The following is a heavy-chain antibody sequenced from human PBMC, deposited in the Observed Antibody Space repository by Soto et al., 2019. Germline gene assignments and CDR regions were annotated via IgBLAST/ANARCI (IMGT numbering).Heavy chain of an antibody. J-gene: IGHJ4*02. CDR2: IKQDGSEK. D-gene: IGHD3-3*01. CDR1: GFTFSSYG. Sequence: EVRLVESGGGLVQPGGSLRLSCAASGFTFSSYGMSWVRQAPGKGLEWVANIKQDGSEKYYVDSVKGRFTISRDNAKNSLYLQMNSLRAEDTAVYYCARDRGYDFWSGYYRGDFDYWGQGTLVTVSS. V-gene: IGHV3-7*03. CDR3: ARDRGYDFWSGYYRGDFDY.